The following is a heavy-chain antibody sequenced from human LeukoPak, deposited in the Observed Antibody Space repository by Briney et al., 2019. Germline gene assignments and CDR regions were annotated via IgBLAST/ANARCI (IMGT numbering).Heavy chain of an antibody. V-gene: IGHV3-74*01. CDR2: IHSEGGST. CDR3: ARPSPESNYYDSSGDFDY. J-gene: IGHJ4*02. CDR1: GLTFSSYW. Sequence: PGGSLRLSYAASGLTFSSYWMHWVRQAPGKGLVWVSRIHSEGGSTSYADSVKGRFTISRDNAKNSLYLQMNSLRAEDTAVYYCARPSPESNYYDSSGDFDYWGQGTLVTVSS. D-gene: IGHD3-22*01.